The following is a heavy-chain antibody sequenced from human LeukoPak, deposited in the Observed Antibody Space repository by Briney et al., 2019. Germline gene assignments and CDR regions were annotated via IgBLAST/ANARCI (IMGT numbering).Heavy chain of an antibody. CDR2: IYYSGST. CDR3: ARRSYYYDSSGYYDY. Sequence: PSETLSLTCTVSGGSISSYCWSWIRQPPGKGLEWIGYIYYSGSTNYNPSLKSRVTISVDTSKNQFSLKLSSVTAADTAVYYCARRSYYYDSSGYYDYWGQGTLVTVSS. D-gene: IGHD3-22*01. J-gene: IGHJ4*02. V-gene: IGHV4-59*08. CDR1: GGSISSYC.